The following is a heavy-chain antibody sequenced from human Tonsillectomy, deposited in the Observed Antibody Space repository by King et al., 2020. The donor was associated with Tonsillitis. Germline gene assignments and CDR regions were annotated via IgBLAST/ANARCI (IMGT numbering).Heavy chain of an antibody. CDR1: GFTFSSYS. J-gene: IGHJ4*02. Sequence: VQLVESGGGLVKPGGSLRLSCAASGFTFSSYSMNWVRQAPGKGLEWVSSISSSSSYIYYADSVKGRFTISRDNAKNSLYLQMNSLRAEDTAVYYCARDSTVTTYYFDSWGQGTLVTVSS. D-gene: IGHD4-17*01. CDR3: ARDSTVTTYYFDS. V-gene: IGHV3-21*01. CDR2: ISSSSSYI.